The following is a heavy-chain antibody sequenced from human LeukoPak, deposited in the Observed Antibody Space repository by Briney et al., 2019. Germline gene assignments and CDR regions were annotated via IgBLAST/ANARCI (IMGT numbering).Heavy chain of an antibody. CDR2: ISTYNGNT. J-gene: IGHJ4*02. CDR1: GYTFINYD. D-gene: IGHD4-23*01. CDR3: ARQGYGGNPQGAADY. Sequence: ASVTVSCKASGYTFINYDFSWVRRAPGQGLEWMGWISTYNGNTNYAQKLQGRVTMTTDTSTSTAYMELRSLRSDDTAVYYCARQGYGGNPQGAADYWGQGTLVTVSS. V-gene: IGHV1-18*01.